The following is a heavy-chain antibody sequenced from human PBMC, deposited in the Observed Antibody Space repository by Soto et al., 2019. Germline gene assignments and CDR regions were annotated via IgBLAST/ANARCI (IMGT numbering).Heavy chain of an antibody. CDR1: GYIFTTYA. CDR3: ANYGSGSYYY. J-gene: IGHJ4*01. Sequence: ASVKVSCKASGYIFTTYAIHWVRQAPGQRLEWMGWIDTVTANTKYSQKFQGRVTFTRDTSASTAYMELSSLRPEDTAIYDCANYGSGSYYYWG. D-gene: IGHD3-10*01. CDR2: IDTVTANT. V-gene: IGHV1-3*04.